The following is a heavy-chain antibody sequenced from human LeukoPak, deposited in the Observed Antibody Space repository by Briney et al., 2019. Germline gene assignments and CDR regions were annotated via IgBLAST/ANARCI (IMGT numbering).Heavy chain of an antibody. D-gene: IGHD6-19*01. V-gene: IGHV1-18*01. CDR1: DYSFTSYA. CDR3: ARDPLSSTWSNYYHAMDV. J-gene: IGHJ6*02. Sequence: ASVKVSCKASDYSFTSYAINWVRQAPGQGLEWLGRISAYNGNTNYAQKFQDRVTLTTDASTNTAYLELKSLTSDDPAVYYCARDPLSSTWSNYYHAMDVWGPGTTVSVSS. CDR2: ISAYNGNT.